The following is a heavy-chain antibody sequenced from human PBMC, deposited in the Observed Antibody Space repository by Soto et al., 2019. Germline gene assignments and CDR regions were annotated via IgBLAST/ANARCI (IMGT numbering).Heavy chain of an antibody. D-gene: IGHD3-10*01. Sequence: GGSLRLSCAASGFTFSTYSMHWVRQAPGKGLEYVSSISSNGGYTYYANSVKGRFTISRDNSKNTLYLQMNSLGAEDTAVYYCARDTSPSDPFFVWGPGTLVTVSS. CDR3: ARDTSPSDPFFV. CDR2: ISSNGGYT. CDR1: GFTFSTYS. J-gene: IGHJ4*02. V-gene: IGHV3-64*01.